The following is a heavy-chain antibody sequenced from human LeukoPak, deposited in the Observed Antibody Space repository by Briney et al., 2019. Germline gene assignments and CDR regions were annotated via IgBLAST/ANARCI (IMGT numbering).Heavy chain of an antibody. CDR2: VSQSGIT. CDR1: GDSISSSNW. J-gene: IGHJ4*02. CDR3: AREGRPYCAGDF. D-gene: IGHD1-1*01. V-gene: IGHV4-4*02. Sequence: PSETLSLTCAVSGDSISSSNWWSWVRQPPGKGLEWIGEVSQSGITNYNPSLKSRVSISIDKSKNQLSLKLNSVTAADTAVYYCAREGRPYCAGDFWGQGTLVTVSS.